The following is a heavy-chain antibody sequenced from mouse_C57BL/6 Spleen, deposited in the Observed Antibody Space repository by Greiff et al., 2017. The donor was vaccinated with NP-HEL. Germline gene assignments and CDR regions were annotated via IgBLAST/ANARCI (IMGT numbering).Heavy chain of an antibody. V-gene: IGHV1-61*01. Sequence: VQLQQSGAELVRPGSSVKLSCKASGYTFTSYWMDWVKQRPGQGLEWIGNIYPSDSETHYNQKFKDKATLTVDKSSSTAYMQLSSLTSEDSAVYYCAKLTGTVDYWGQGTTLTVSS. CDR2: IYPSDSET. CDR3: AKLTGTVDY. D-gene: IGHD4-1*01. J-gene: IGHJ2*01. CDR1: GYTFTSYW.